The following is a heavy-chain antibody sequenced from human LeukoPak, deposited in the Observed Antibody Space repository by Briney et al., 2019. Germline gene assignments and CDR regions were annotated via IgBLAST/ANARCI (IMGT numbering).Heavy chain of an antibody. V-gene: IGHV4-59*08. Sequence: SETLSLTCTVSGGSISSYYWSWIRQPPGKGLEWFGYIYYSGSTNYNPSLKSRVTISVDTSKNQFSLKLSSVTAADTAVYYCARLPQYDRGSYYYYHGMDVWGQGTAVTVSS. CDR2: IYYSGST. CDR1: GGSISSYY. D-gene: IGHD1-26*01. CDR3: ARLPQYDRGSYYYYHGMDV. J-gene: IGHJ6*02.